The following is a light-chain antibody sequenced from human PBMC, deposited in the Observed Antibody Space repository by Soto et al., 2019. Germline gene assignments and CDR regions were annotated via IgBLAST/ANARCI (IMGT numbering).Light chain of an antibody. CDR2: DAS. CDR1: QSVSSY. V-gene: IGKV3-11*01. J-gene: IGKJ1*01. Sequence: EIVLTQSPATLSLSPGERATLSCRASQSVSSYLAWYQQKPGQAPRLLIYDASNRATGIPARFSGSGSGTDFTLTISRLEPEDFAVYYRQQRSNWPPETFGQGTKVEIK. CDR3: QQRSNWPPET.